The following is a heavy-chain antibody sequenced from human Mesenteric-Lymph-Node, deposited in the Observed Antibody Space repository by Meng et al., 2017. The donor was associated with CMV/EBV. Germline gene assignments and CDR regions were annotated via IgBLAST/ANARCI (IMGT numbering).Heavy chain of an antibody. CDR1: FTTCY. V-gene: IGHV1-46*01. CDR3: AGDRARQYISMVRGVTPDY. Sequence: FTTCYIPWVRQAPGQGLDCMGVLNPSGDSKSYGQKFQGRVTLARDTSTSTVYMELSSLRSEDTAVYYCAGDRARQYISMVRGVTPDYWGLGTLVTVSS. J-gene: IGHJ4*02. D-gene: IGHD3-10*01. CDR2: LNPSGDSK.